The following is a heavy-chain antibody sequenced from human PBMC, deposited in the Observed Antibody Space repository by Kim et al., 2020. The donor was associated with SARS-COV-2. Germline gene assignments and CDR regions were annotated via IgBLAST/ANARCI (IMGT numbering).Heavy chain of an antibody. CDR3: ARFNPWGATLHLDS. J-gene: IGHJ5*01. Sequence: SETLSLTCTVSGHSINSGSYYWSWIRQLPGKGLEWIGYIQDSGATYYIPSLQSRVTISADTSKTHFSLTLRSVTAADTAVYYCARFNPWGATLHLDSWR. V-gene: IGHV4-31*03. CDR1: GHSINSGSYY. D-gene: IGHD7-27*01. CDR2: IQDSGAT.